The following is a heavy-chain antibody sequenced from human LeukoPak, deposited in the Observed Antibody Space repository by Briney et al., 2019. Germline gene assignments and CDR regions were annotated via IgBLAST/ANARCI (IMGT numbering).Heavy chain of an antibody. CDR1: GYSFTSYW. J-gene: IGHJ3*02. CDR2: IYPGDSDT. Sequence: GESVKISCKGSGYSFTSYWIGWVRQMPGKGLEWMGIIYPGDSDTRYSPSFQGQVTISADKSISTAYLQWSSLKASDTAMYYCARGQEGATRPALGAFDIWGQGTMVTVSS. V-gene: IGHV5-51*01. CDR3: ARGQEGATRPALGAFDI. D-gene: IGHD1-26*01.